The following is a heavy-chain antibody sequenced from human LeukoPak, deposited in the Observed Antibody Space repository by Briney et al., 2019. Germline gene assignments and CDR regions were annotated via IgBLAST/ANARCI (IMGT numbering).Heavy chain of an antibody. Sequence: GGSMRLSSAASGFTFDDYVMHWVRQAPGKGLEWVSFISWDGARTYSADSVKGRFTISRDNSKNSLYLQMNSLRAEDTALYFCARVGRAYYYYYGMDVWGKGTTVTVSS. CDR1: GFTFDDYV. CDR3: ARVGRAYYYYYGMDV. J-gene: IGHJ6*04. CDR2: ISWDGART. D-gene: IGHD3-10*01. V-gene: IGHV3-43D*04.